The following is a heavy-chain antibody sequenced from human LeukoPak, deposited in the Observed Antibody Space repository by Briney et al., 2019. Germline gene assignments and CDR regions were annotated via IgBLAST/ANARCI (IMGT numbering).Heavy chain of an antibody. Sequence: PSETLSLTCTVSGGSISSSSYYWGWIRQPPGEGLEWIGSIYYSGSTYYNPSLKSRVTISVDTSKNQFSLKLSSVTAADTAVYYCARGLGELRGRDTTYYYYYGMDVWGQGTTVTVSS. J-gene: IGHJ6*02. CDR3: ARGLGELRGRDTTYYYYYGMDV. CDR1: GGSISSSSYY. D-gene: IGHD3-10*01. CDR2: IYYSGST. V-gene: IGHV4-39*01.